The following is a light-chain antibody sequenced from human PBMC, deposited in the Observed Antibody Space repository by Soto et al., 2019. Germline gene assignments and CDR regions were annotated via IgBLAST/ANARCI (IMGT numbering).Light chain of an antibody. J-gene: IGLJ1*01. CDR1: SSDVGRYSY. V-gene: IGLV2-8*01. CDR2: EVT. Sequence: QSALTQPPSASGSPGQSVTISCTGTSSDVGRYSYVSWYQQHPGKAPKLIIYEVTKRPSGVPDRFSGSKSGNTASLTVSGLQADDEADYYCASYAGINNYVFGSGTKLTVL. CDR3: ASYAGINNYV.